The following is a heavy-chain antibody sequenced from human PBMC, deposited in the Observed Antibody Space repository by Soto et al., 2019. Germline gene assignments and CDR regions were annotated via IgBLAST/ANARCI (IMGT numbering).Heavy chain of an antibody. D-gene: IGHD2-2*01. CDR3: AKPDCSSTSCQVDY. CDR1: GFTLSSYA. V-gene: IGHV3-23*01. J-gene: IGHJ4*02. Sequence: PGGSMRLSCAASGFTLSSYAMSWVRQAPGKGLEWVSAISGSGGSTYYADSVKGRFTISRDNSKNTLYLQMNSLRAEDTAVYYCAKPDCSSTSCQVDYWGQGTLVTVSS. CDR2: ISGSGGST.